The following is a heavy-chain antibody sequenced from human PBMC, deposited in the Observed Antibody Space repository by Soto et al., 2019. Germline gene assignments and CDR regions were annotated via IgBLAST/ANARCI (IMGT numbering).Heavy chain of an antibody. J-gene: IGHJ6*02. CDR3: ARGEVYYDFWSGQTYGIDV. CDR1: GFTFSDHY. V-gene: IGHV3-72*01. D-gene: IGHD3-3*01. Sequence: GSLRLSCAASGFTFSDHYMDWVRQAPGKGLEWVGRTRNKANSYTTEYAASVKGRFTISRNDSKNSLYLQMNSLKTEDTAVYYCARGEVYYDFWSGQTYGIDVWCQGTKVTVSS. CDR2: TRNKANSYTT.